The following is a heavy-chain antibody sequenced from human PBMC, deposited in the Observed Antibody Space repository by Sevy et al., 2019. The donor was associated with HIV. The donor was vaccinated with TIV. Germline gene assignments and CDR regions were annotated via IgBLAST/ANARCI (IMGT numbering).Heavy chain of an antibody. D-gene: IGHD1-26*01. Sequence: GGSLRLSCAASGFTFSSYAMSWVRQAPGKGLEWVSAISGSGGSTYYADSVKGRFTISRDNSKNPLYLQMNSLRAEDTAVYYCAKIAGELGIDYYYMDVWGKGTTVTVSS. CDR1: GFTFSSYA. CDR2: ISGSGGST. J-gene: IGHJ6*03. V-gene: IGHV3-23*01. CDR3: AKIAGELGIDYYYMDV.